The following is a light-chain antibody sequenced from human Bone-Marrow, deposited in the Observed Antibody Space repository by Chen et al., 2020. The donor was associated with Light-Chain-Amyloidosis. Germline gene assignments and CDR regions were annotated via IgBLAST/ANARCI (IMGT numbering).Light chain of an antibody. V-gene: IGLV2-14*01. CDR2: EVT. Sequence: QSALTQPASVSGSPGQSITISCTGNSSDVGGDNHVSRYQQHPDKAPKLVIYEVTNQPSWVPDRFSCSKSDNTASLTISGLQTEDEADYFCSSYTITNTLVFGSGTRVTVL. J-gene: IGLJ1*01. CDR1: SSDVGGDNH. CDR3: SSYTITNTLV.